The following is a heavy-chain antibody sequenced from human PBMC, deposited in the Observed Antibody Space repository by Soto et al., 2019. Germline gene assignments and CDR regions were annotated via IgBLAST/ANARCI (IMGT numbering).Heavy chain of an antibody. D-gene: IGHD3-16*01. CDR3: ARGGNYLDY. J-gene: IGHJ4*02. V-gene: IGHV4-59*01. CDR1: GGSISSYY. CDR2: FYYSGTT. Sequence: SETLSLTCTVPGGSISSYYWSWIRQPPGKGLEWIGYFYYSGTTHYNPSLKSRVTMSVDTSKNQFSLKLSSVTAADTAVYYCARGGNYLDYWGQGTLVTVSS.